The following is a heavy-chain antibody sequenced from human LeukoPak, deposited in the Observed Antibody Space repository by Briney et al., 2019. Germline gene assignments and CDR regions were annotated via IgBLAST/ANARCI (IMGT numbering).Heavy chain of an antibody. V-gene: IGHV4-34*01. CDR1: GGSFSGYY. CDR2: INHSGST. D-gene: IGHD6-6*01. Sequence: SETLSLTCAVYGGSFSGYYWSWIRQPPGKGLEWIGEINHSGSTNYNPSLKSRVTISVDTSKNQFSLKLSSVTAADTAVYYCARVRRAARTWFDPWGQGTLVTVSS. CDR3: ARVRRAARTWFDP. J-gene: IGHJ5*02.